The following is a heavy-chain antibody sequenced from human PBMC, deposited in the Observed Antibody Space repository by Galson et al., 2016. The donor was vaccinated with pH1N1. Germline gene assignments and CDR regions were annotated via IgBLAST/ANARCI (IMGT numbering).Heavy chain of an antibody. J-gene: IGHJ4*02. D-gene: IGHD6-19*01. CDR1: GFTFSSYG. V-gene: IGHV3-23*01. Sequence: SLRLSCATSGFTFSSYGMSWVRQAPGKGLEWTSAVSGSGISTYFADSVKGRFTISRDNSKSTLFLHMNSLRAEDTAIYYCVSPKTAHIPLAGLFHHWGQGALVTVSS. CDR2: VSGSGIST. CDR3: VSPKTAHIPLAGLFHH.